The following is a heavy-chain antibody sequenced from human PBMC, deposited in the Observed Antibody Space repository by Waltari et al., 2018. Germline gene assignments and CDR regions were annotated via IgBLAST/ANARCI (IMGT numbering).Heavy chain of an antibody. J-gene: IGHJ3*02. D-gene: IGHD3-10*01. CDR3: ARVRRTYGSGSYYKKGAFDI. CDR1: GGSFSGYY. V-gene: IGHV4-34*01. CDR2: INHSGST. Sequence: QVQLQQWGAGLLKPSETLSLTCAVYGGSFSGYYWSWIRQPPGKGLEWIGEINHSGSTNYNPSLKRRVTISGDTSKNQFALKLSSVTAADTAVYYCARVRRTYGSGSYYKKGAFDIWGQGTMVTVSS.